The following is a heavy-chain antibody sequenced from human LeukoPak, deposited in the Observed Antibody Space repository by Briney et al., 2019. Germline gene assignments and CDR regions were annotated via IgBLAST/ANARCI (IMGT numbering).Heavy chain of an antibody. V-gene: IGHV3-21*01. CDR1: GFTFSSYS. CDR2: ISSSSSYI. CDR3: ALGGRRWELLSYFDY. Sequence: GGSLRLSCAASGFTFSSYSMNWVRQAPGKGLEWVSSISSSSSYIYYADSVKGRFTISRDNAKNSLYLQMNSLRAEDTAVYYCALGGRRWELLSYFDYWGQGTLVTVSS. D-gene: IGHD1-26*01. J-gene: IGHJ4*02.